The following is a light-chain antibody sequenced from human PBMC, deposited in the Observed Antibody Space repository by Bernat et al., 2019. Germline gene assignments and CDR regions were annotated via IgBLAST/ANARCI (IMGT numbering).Light chain of an antibody. V-gene: IGLV1-44*01. J-gene: IGLJ3*02. CDR2: ATN. CDR1: SSDIGSNS. CDR3: AAWDDSLNGWV. Sequence: QSVLTQPPSASGTPGQRVTISCSGSSSDIGSNSVTWYQQFPGTAPKVLMYATNQRPSGVPDRFSGSKSGTSASLAISGLLSDDEADYYCAAWDDSLNGWVFGGGTKLTV.